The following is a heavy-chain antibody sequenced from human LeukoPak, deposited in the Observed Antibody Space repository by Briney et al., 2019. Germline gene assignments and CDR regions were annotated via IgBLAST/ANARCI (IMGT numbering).Heavy chain of an antibody. D-gene: IGHD3-22*01. CDR1: GFTFSSYG. J-gene: IGHJ4*02. CDR2: ISYDGSNK. Sequence: GGSLRLSCAASGFTFSSYGMHWVRQAPGRGLEWVAVISYDGSNKYYADSVRGRFTISRDNSKNTLYLQMNSLRAEDTAVYYCAKDKWIDDSSGYFSYFDYWGQGTLVTVSS. CDR3: AKDKWIDDSSGYFSYFDY. V-gene: IGHV3-30*18.